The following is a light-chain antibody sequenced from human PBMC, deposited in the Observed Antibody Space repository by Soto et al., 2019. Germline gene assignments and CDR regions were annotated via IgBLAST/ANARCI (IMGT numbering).Light chain of an antibody. V-gene: IGKV1-5*03. J-gene: IGKJ1*01. CDR3: QQYNSYPWT. CDR1: QSISSR. Sequence: DIQMTQSPSTLSASVGDRVTITCRASQSISSRLAWYQQKPGKAPKLLIYKASSLESGVPSRFSGSGSGTEFTLTISSLKPDEFATYYCQQYNSYPWTFGQGTKVEIK. CDR2: KAS.